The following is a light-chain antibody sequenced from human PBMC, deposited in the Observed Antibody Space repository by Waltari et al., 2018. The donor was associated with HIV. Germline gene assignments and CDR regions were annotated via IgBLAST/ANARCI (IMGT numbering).Light chain of an antibody. CDR3: QSYDSSLSGPRV. J-gene: IGLJ1*01. CDR1: SSNIGAGYD. Sequence: QSVLTQPPSVSGAPGPRVPISCTGTSSNIGAGYDVHWYQQRPGTAPKLLIYVKCKLPAGVPDRFSGSKSGTSASLAITGLQAEDEADYYCQSYDSSLSGPRVFGTGTEVTVL. CDR2: VKC. V-gene: IGLV1-40*01.